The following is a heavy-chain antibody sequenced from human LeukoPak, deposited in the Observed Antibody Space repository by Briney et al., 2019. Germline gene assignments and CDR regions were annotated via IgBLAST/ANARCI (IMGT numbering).Heavy chain of an antibody. D-gene: IGHD6-19*01. CDR3: ARHYSSGWYRGYYYYYGMDV. J-gene: IGHJ6*02. CDR2: IYYSGST. Sequence: SETLSLTCTVSGGSISSSSYYWGWIRQPPGKGLEWIGSIYYSGSTYYNPSLKSRVTISVDTSKNQFSLKLSSVTAADTAVYYCARHYSSGWYRGYYYYYGMDVWGQGTTVTVSS. V-gene: IGHV4-39*01. CDR1: GGSISSSSYY.